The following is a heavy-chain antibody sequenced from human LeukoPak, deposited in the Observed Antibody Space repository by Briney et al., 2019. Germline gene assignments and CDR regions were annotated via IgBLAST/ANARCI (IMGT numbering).Heavy chain of an antibody. V-gene: IGHV4-39*07. CDR3: AREGDYGEGEYNWFDP. CDR2: IYYSGST. D-gene: IGHD4-17*01. Sequence: MTSETLSLTCTVSGGSISSSSYYWGWIRQPPGKGLEWIGSIYYSGSTYYNPSLKSRVTISVDTSKNQFSLKLSSVTAADTAVYYCAREGDYGEGEYNWFDPWGQGTLVTVSS. J-gene: IGHJ5*02. CDR1: GGSISSSSYY.